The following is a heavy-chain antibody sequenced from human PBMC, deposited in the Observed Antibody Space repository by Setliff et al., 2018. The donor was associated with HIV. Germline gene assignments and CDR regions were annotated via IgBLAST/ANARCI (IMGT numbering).Heavy chain of an antibody. Sequence: ETLSLTCTVSGGPISTSSYYWGWIRQPPGKGLEWIGSIYSSGNTYYSPSLKNRVSMSVDRSRNQFSLKLSSVTAADTAVYYCARLFQWMSYSFDIWGQGTMVTVSS. D-gene: IGHD5-12*01. CDR2: IYSSGNT. CDR3: ARLFQWMSYSFDI. V-gene: IGHV4-39*01. J-gene: IGHJ3*02. CDR1: GGPISTSSYY.